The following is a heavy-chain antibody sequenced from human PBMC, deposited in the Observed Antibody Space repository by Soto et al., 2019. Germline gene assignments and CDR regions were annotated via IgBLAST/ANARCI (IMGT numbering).Heavy chain of an antibody. CDR1: GGSISSYY. J-gene: IGHJ4*02. V-gene: IGHV4-59*01. CDR3: ARAAPQYYDILTGYYMGYFDY. CDR2: IYYSGST. Sequence: SETLSLTCTVSGGSISSYYWSWIRQPPGKGLEWIGYIYYSGSTNYNPSLKSRVTISVDTSKNQFSLKLSSVTAADTAVYYCARAAPQYYDILTGYYMGYFDYWGQGTLVTVSS. D-gene: IGHD3-9*01.